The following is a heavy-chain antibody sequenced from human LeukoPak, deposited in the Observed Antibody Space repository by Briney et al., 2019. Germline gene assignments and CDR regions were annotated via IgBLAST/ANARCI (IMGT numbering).Heavy chain of an antibody. Sequence: SETLPLTCTVSGVSINSGPYYWNWIRQHPGKGLEWIGYIYYSGSTYYNPSLKSRVTISVDTSKNQFSLKMTSVTAADTAVYYCARNASGTFDYYYMDVWGKGTTVTVSS. V-gene: IGHV4-31*03. CDR2: IYYSGST. CDR1: GVSINSGPYY. D-gene: IGHD3-10*01. J-gene: IGHJ6*03. CDR3: ARNASGTFDYYYMDV.